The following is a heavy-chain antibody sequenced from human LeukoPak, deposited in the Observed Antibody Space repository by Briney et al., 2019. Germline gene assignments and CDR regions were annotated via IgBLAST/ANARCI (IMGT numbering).Heavy chain of an antibody. CDR2: IDVSGGAT. CDR3: ARAASCGGDCSSSYLHH. CDR1: GFTFNSYA. V-gene: IGHV3-23*01. Sequence: PGGSLRLSCTASGFTFNSYAMSWVRQAPGKGLEWVSAIDVSGGATYYADSVRGRFTISRDNAKNTLYLQMNSLRAEDTAVYYCARAASCGGDCSSSYLHHWGQGTLVTASS. J-gene: IGHJ1*01. D-gene: IGHD2-21*02.